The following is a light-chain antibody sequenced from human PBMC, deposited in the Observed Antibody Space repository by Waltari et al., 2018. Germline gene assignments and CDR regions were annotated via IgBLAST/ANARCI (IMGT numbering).Light chain of an antibody. Sequence: DIVMTQSPASLAVSLGERATIDCKSSQSVFYRSDNKNYLAWYQHKPGQPPKLLFYWAFTRESGVPDRFSASGSGTDFTLTINNLQAEDVAVYYCQQYYRSRTFGQGTKVEIK. CDR3: QQYYRSRT. V-gene: IGKV4-1*01. CDR1: QSVFYRSDNKNY. CDR2: WAF. J-gene: IGKJ1*01.